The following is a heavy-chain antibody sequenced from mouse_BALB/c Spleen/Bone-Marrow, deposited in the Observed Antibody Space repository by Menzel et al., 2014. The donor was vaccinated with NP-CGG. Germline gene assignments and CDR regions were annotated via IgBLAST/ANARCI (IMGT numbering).Heavy chain of an antibody. Sequence: VQLKDSGPGLVKPSQSLSLTRTVTGYSITSDYAWNWIRQFPGNKLEWMGYISYSGTTNYNPSLKSRISITRDTSKNQFFLQLNSVTTEDTATYYCARGRAAWFAYWGQGTLVTVSA. CDR1: GYSITSDYA. D-gene: IGHD3-3*01. CDR2: ISYSGTT. CDR3: ARGRAAWFAY. V-gene: IGHV3-2*02. J-gene: IGHJ3*01.